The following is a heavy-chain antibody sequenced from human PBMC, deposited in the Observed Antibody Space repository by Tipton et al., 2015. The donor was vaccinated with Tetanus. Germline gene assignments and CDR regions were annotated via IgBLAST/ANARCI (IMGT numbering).Heavy chain of an antibody. CDR2: IIPIFGTA. J-gene: IGHJ3*02. D-gene: IGHD3-22*01. V-gene: IGHV1-69*01. Sequence: EVKKPGSSVKVSCKASGGTFSSYAISWVRQAPGQGLEWMGGIIPIFGTANYAQKFQGRVTIAADESTSTAYMELSSLRSEDTAVYYCARVLAYYYDSSGYSYDAFDIWGQGTMVTVSS. CDR3: ARVLAYYYDSSGYSYDAFDI. CDR1: GGTFSSYA.